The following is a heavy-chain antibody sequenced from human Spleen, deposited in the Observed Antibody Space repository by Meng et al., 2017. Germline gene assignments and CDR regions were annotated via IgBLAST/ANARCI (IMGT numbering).Heavy chain of an antibody. Sequence: GESLKISCGASGFNFGDYQMHWVRQSPGKGLEWISRIVSDGGITNYADSVKGRFTISRDNAKNTLYLQMNSLGADDTAVYYCARTGFNIVRAYRFDFWGQGTLVTVSS. V-gene: IGHV3-74*01. D-gene: IGHD2/OR15-2a*01. CDR1: GFNFGDYQ. CDR3: ARTGFNIVRAYRFDF. CDR2: IVSDGGIT. J-gene: IGHJ4*02.